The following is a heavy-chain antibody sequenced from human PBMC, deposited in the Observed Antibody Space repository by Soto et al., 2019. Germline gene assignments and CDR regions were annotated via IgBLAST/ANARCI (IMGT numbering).Heavy chain of an antibody. Sequence: SVKVSCKASGGTFGSYTISWVRQAPGQGLEWMGRIIPILGIANYAQKFQGRVTITADKSTSTAYMELSSLRSEDTAVYYCARAVTTDYYMDVWGKGTTVTVSS. D-gene: IGHD4-4*01. V-gene: IGHV1-69*02. CDR1: GGTFGSYT. CDR2: IIPILGIA. J-gene: IGHJ6*03. CDR3: ARAVTTDYYMDV.